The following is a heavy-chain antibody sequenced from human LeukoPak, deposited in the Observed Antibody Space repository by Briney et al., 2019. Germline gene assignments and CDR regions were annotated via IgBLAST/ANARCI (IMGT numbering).Heavy chain of an antibody. CDR2: IRSKAYGGTT. CDR1: GFTFGDYA. Sequence: GRSLRLSCTASGFTFGDYAMSWVRQAPGKGLEWVGFIRSKAYGGTTEYAASVKGRFTISRDDSKSIAYLQMNSLKTEDTAVYYCARGDYYYDSSGYNSYNWFGPWGQGTLVTVSS. V-gene: IGHV3-49*04. CDR3: ARGDYYYDSSGYNSYNWFGP. J-gene: IGHJ5*02. D-gene: IGHD3-22*01.